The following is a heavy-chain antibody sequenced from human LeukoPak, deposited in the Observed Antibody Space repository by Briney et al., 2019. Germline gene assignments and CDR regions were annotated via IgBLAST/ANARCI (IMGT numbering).Heavy chain of an antibody. CDR3: AKDRGRAGVYNAFDI. CDR1: GFTFSNYA. CDR2: ISASGGST. Sequence: PGGSLRLSCAASGFTFSNYAMSWVRQAPGKGLEWVSAISASGGSTYYADSVKGRFTISRDNSGNTLYLQMNSLRAEDTAVFYCAKDRGRAGVYNAFDIWGQGTTVTVSS. D-gene: IGHD3-10*01. V-gene: IGHV3-23*01. J-gene: IGHJ3*02.